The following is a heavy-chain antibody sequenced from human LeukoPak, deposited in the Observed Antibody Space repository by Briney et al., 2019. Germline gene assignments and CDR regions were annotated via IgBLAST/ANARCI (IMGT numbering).Heavy chain of an antibody. J-gene: IGHJ3*02. CDR3: ARVRFAAFDI. CDR2: IYSGGST. D-gene: IGHD3-10*01. CDR1: GFTVSSNY. Sequence: GGSQRLSCAASGFTVSSNYMSWVRQAPGKGLEWVSVIYSGGSTYYADSVKGRFTISRDNSKNTLYLQMNSLRAEDTAVYYCARVRFAAFDIWGQGTMVTVSS. V-gene: IGHV3-66*01.